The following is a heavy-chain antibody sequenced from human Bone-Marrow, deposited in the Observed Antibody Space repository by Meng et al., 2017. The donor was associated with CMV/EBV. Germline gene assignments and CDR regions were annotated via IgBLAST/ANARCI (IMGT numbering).Heavy chain of an antibody. CDR2: ISSSSSYI. Sequence: ETLSLTCAASGFTFSSYSINWVRQAPGKGLEWVSSISSSSSYIYYADSVKGRFTISRDNAKNSLYLQMNSLRAEDTAVYYCARDSLGYYDILTGYYRYYFDYWGQGTLVTVSS. J-gene: IGHJ4*02. CDR1: GFTFSSYS. D-gene: IGHD3-9*01. CDR3: ARDSLGYYDILTGYYRYYFDY. V-gene: IGHV3-21*01.